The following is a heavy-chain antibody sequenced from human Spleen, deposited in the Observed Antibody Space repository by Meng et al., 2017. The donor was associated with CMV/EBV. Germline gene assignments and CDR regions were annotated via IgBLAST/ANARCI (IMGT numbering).Heavy chain of an antibody. J-gene: IGHJ4*02. D-gene: IGHD3-3*01. CDR2: INHSGRT. Sequence: HVQLTRLGAGLLNPSETLSLTCAVDGGSFSGYYWSWIRQPPGKGLEWIGEINHSGRTNYNPSLKSRVTISVDTSKNQFSLKLSSVTAADTAVYYCARVDFWRAQGYWGQGTLVTVSS. CDR3: ARVDFWRAQGY. CDR1: GGSFSGYY. V-gene: IGHV4-34*01.